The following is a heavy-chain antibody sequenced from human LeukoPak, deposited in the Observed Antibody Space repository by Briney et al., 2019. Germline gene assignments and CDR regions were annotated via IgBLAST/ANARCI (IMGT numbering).Heavy chain of an antibody. D-gene: IGHD4-17*01. CDR3: ASSNGGDYGDYGAFDY. V-gene: IGHV4-4*02. Sequence: PSGTLSLTCAVSGGSISSSNWWSWVRQPPGKGLEWIGEIYHSGSTNYNPSLKSRVTISVDKSKNQFSLKLSSVTAADTAVYYCASSNGGDYGDYGAFDYWGQGTLVTVSS. CDR2: IYHSGST. J-gene: IGHJ4*02. CDR1: GGSISSSNW.